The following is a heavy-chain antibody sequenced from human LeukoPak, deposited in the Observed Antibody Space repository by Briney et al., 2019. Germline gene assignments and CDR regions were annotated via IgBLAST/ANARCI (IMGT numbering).Heavy chain of an antibody. D-gene: IGHD3-10*01. J-gene: IGHJ4*02. V-gene: IGHV3-23*01. CDR1: GFTFSSYA. Sequence: GRSLRLSCAASGFTFSSYAMSWVRQAPGKGLEWVSGISGSGGSTDYADSVKGRFTISRDNSKNTLYLQMNSLRAEDTAVYYCAKTLYYYGSGSSYYFDYWGQGTLVTVSS. CDR3: AKTLYYYGSGSSYYFDY. CDR2: ISGSGGST.